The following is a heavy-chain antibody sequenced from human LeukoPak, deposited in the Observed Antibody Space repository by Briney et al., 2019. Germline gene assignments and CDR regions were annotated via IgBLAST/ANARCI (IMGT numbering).Heavy chain of an antibody. D-gene: IGHD3-10*01. V-gene: IGHV4-39*01. J-gene: IGHJ5*02. Sequence: SETLSLTCTVSGGSISSSSYYWGWIRQPPGKGLEWRGSIYYSGSTYYNPSLKSRVTISVDTSKNQFSLKLSSVTAADTAVYYCATHSNVLLWFGELSNWFDPWGQGTLVTVSS. CDR3: ATHSNVLLWFGELSNWFDP. CDR1: GGSISSSSYY. CDR2: IYYSGST.